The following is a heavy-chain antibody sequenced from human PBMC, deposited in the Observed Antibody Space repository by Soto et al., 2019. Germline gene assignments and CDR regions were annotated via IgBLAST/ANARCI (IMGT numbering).Heavy chain of an antibody. J-gene: IGHJ3*02. Sequence: QVQLVEFGGGVVQPGRSLRLSCAASGFTFRSYGMHWVRQAPAKGLEWVAVISYDGSNKYYADSVKGRFTISRDNSKNTLYLQMNSLRAEDTAVYYCAKGGVGSTSNAFDIWGQGTMVTVSS. CDR2: ISYDGSNK. V-gene: IGHV3-30*18. D-gene: IGHD1-26*01. CDR3: AKGGVGSTSNAFDI. CDR1: GFTFRSYG.